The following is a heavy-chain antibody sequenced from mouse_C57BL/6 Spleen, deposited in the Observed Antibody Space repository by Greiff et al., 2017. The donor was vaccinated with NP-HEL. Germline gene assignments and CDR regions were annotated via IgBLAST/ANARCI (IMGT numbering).Heavy chain of an antibody. D-gene: IGHD2-5*01. J-gene: IGHJ2*01. Sequence: QVQLQQPGAELVKPGASVKLSCKASGYTFTSYWLPWVPQRPGQGLEWIGMIHPNSGSTNYNEKFKSKATLTVDKSSSTAYMQLSSLTSEDSAVYYCARGDSNYDYFDYWGQGTTLTVSS. CDR2: IHPNSGST. CDR3: ARGDSNYDYFDY. CDR1: GYTFTSYW. V-gene: IGHV1-64*01.